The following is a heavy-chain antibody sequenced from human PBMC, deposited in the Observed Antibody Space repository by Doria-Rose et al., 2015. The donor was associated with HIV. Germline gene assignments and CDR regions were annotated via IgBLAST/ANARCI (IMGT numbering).Heavy chain of an antibody. Sequence: SGPVLVKPTETLTLTCTVSGVSLSSPGMGVSWIRQPPVKALEWLANIFSDDERYYKTSLKSRLTISRGTFKSQVVLTMTDMDPVDTATYYCARIKSSRWYHKYYFDFWGQGTLVIVSA. D-gene: IGHD6-13*01. CDR3: ARIKSSRWYHKYYFDF. V-gene: IGHV2-26*01. CDR2: IFSDDER. CDR1: GVSLSSPGMG. J-gene: IGHJ4*02.